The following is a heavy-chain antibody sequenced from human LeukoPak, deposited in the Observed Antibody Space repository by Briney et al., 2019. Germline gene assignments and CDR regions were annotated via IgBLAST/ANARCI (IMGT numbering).Heavy chain of an antibody. CDR3: ARDQYSSSWYGDFDY. Sequence: GGSLRLSCAASGFTFNNYWMSWVRQAPGKGLEWVANIKQDGSEKYYVDSVKGRFTISRDNAKNSLYLQMNSLRAEDTAVYYCARDQYSSSWYGDFDYWGQGTLVTVSS. J-gene: IGHJ4*02. CDR1: GFTFNNYW. D-gene: IGHD6-13*01. V-gene: IGHV3-7*03. CDR2: IKQDGSEK.